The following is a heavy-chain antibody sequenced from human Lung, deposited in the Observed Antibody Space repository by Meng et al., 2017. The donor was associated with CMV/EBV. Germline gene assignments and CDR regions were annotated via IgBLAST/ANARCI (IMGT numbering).Heavy chain of an antibody. CDR2: ISGSGGST. V-gene: IGHV3-23*01. CDR3: VKGWQNLGDY. CDR1: GYTFSSYS. D-gene: IGHD7-27*01. Sequence: GGSXRLSCRASGYTFSSYSMSWVRQAPGKGLEWVSSISGSGGSTYSADSVKGRLTISRDNSESTLYLQMNSLTAEDTAIYYWVKGWQNLGDYWGQGTLVTVSS. J-gene: IGHJ4*02.